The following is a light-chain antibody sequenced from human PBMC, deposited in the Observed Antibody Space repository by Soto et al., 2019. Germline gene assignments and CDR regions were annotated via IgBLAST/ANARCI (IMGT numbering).Light chain of an antibody. CDR2: EVS. CDR3: SSYGGRYNYV. J-gene: IGLJ1*01. V-gene: IGLV2-8*01. Sequence: QCALTQXPSAAGSPGQSVTISCTGTSTDVGGYNYVSWYQQYPGKAPKLMIYEVSKRPSGVPDRFSGSKSGNTASLTVSGLQAEDEAEYYCSSYGGRYNYVFGTGTKVTVL. CDR1: STDVGGYNY.